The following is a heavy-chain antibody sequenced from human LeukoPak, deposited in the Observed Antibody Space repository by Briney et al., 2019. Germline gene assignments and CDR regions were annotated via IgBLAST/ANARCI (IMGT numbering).Heavy chain of an antibody. CDR3: ARAGTGTTWPFDY. CDR2: IYYSGSA. V-gene: IGHV4-39*07. J-gene: IGHJ4*02. CDR1: GGSVSSSSYY. Sequence: SETLSLTCTVSGGSVSSSSYYWGWIRQPPGKGLEWIGSIYYSGSAYYNPSLKSRVTISVDTSKNQFSLKLGSVTAADTAVYYCARAGTGTTWPFDYWGQGTLVTVSS. D-gene: IGHD1-7*01.